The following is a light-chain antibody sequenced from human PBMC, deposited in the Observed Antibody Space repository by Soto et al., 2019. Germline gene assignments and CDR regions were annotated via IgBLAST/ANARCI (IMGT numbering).Light chain of an antibody. CDR2: RAS. CDR1: HSVSSN. Sequence: EIVMTQTPATLSVSPGERATLSCMASHSVSSNLAWYQQKPGQAPRPLIYRASTRATGIPARFSGSGSGTEFTLTISSLQSEDFAVYYCQQYNNWHTFGQGTNVDIK. V-gene: IGKV3-15*01. J-gene: IGKJ1*01. CDR3: QQYNNWHT.